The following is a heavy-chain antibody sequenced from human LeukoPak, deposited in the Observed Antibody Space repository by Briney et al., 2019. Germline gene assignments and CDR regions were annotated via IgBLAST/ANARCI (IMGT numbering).Heavy chain of an antibody. V-gene: IGHV4-30-2*01. D-gene: IGHD3-10*01. CDR1: GGSISSGGYS. CDR2: IYHSGST. Sequence: SQTLSLTCAVSGGSISSGGYSWSWIRQPPGKGLEWIGYIYHSGSTYYNPSLKSRVTISVDTSKNQFSLKLSSVTAADTAVYYCARSSGKQEVDYWGQGTLVTVSS. CDR3: ARSSGKQEVDY. J-gene: IGHJ4*02.